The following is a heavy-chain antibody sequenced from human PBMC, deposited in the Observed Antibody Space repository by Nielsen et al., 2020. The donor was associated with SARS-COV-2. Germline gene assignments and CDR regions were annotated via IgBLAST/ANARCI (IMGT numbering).Heavy chain of an antibody. Sequence: SETLSLTCTVSGESLSSGSYSWTWIRQPRGKALEWIAYIYVDGGTNYNPSLKSRVTTSLDTSLNQFSLTMNSATAADTAVYYCVRAPATIFGVLIRLESWGPGTLVTVSS. D-gene: IGHD3-3*01. J-gene: IGHJ4*02. CDR1: GESLSSGSYS. V-gene: IGHV4-30-2*01. CDR2: IYVDGGT. CDR3: VRAPATIFGVLIRLES.